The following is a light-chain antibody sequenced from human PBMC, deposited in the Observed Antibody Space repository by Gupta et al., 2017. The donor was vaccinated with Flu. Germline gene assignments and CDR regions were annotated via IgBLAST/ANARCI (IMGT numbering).Light chain of an antibody. CDR1: SLRNSY. V-gene: IGLV3-19*01. J-gene: IGLJ2*01. CDR3: NSRDSTDNHQAV. CDR2: AKS. Sequence: SSELTQDPPVSVALGQTVRMTCQGDSLRNSYASCYQQKPGQAPVLVIYAKSLRPSGIPDRFSGSISGNTASLTITGAEAEDEADYYCNSRDSTDNHQAVFGGGTKLTVL.